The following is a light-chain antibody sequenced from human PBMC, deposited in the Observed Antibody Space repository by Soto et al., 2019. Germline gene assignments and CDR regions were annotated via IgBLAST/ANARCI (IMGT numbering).Light chain of an antibody. J-gene: IGKJ1*01. V-gene: IGKV1-5*03. Sequence: DLQMTQSPSTLSASVGDRVTITCRASQSISNWLAWYQQRPGKAPKLLIYKASSLESGVPSRFSGSGSGTEFTLTISSLQPDDFVTYYCQQYNSYPWTFGQGTKVESK. CDR1: QSISNW. CDR2: KAS. CDR3: QQYNSYPWT.